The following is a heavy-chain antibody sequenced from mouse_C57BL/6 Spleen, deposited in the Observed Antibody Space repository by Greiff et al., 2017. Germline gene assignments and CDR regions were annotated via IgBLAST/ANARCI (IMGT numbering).Heavy chain of an antibody. J-gene: IGHJ2*01. CDR2: ISSGSSTI. V-gene: IGHV5-17*01. CDR3: AKNYDGYCDY. D-gene: IGHD2-4*01. Sequence: EVKLVESGGGLVKPGGSLKLSCAASGFTFSDYGMHWVRQAPEKGLEWVAYISSGSSTIYYADTVKGRFTISRDNAKNTLFLQMTSLRSEDTAMYYCAKNYDGYCDYWGQGTTLTVSS. CDR1: GFTFSDYG.